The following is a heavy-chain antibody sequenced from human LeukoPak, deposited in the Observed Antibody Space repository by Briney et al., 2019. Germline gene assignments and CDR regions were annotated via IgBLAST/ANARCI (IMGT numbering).Heavy chain of an antibody. CDR1: GGSISSGGYS. CDR3: VRGGTYYLPY. V-gene: IGHV4-30-2*01. Sequence: SETLSLTCAVSGGSISSGGYSWSWIRQPPGKGLEWIGEILHTGPANFNPSLKSRVTISMDKSKNQLSLRLNSVTAADTAIYYCVRGGTYYLPYWGQGILVTVSS. J-gene: IGHJ4*02. D-gene: IGHD1-26*01. CDR2: ILHTGPA.